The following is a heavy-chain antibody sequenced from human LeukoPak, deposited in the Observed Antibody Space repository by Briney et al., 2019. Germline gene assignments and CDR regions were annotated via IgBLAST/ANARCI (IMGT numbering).Heavy chain of an antibody. Sequence: SDTLSLTCSVSGSSIASRNWWGWIRQPPGKGLEWIGYIYYTGSIYYNPSLKSRVTMSVDTSKNQFSLKLSSVTAADTAVYYCAREKLGDSYGPPGHWFDPWGQGTLVTVSS. CDR2: IYYTGSI. V-gene: IGHV4-28*03. CDR3: AREKLGDSYGPPGHWFDP. D-gene: IGHD3-16*01. CDR1: GSSIASRNW. J-gene: IGHJ5*02.